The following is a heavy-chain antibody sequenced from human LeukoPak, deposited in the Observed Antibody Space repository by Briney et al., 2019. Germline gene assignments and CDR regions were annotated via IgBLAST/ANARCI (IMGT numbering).Heavy chain of an antibody. D-gene: IGHD2-8*01. V-gene: IGHV4-59*01. CDR3: ANPPVWRGDWFDP. CDR2: IYYSGST. Sequence: SETLSLTCTVSGGSISSYYWSWIRQPPGKGLEWIGYIYYSGSTNYNPSLKSRVTISVDTSKNQFSLKLSSVTAADTAVYYCANPPVWRGDWFDPWGQGTLVTVSS. CDR1: GGSISSYY. J-gene: IGHJ5*02.